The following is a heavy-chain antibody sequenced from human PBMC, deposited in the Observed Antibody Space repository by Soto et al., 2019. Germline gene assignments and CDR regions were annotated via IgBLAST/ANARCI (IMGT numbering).Heavy chain of an antibody. CDR3: ARAIGPGYDSSGYYFRSYYFDY. D-gene: IGHD3-22*01. J-gene: IGHJ4*02. V-gene: IGHV4-31*03. CDR1: GGSISSGGYY. Sequence: SETLSLTCTVSGGSISSGGYYWSWIRQHPGKGLEWIGYIYYSGSTYYNPSLKSRVTISVDTSKNQFSLKLSSVTAADTAVYYCARAIGPGYDSSGYYFRSYYFDYWGQGTLVTVSS. CDR2: IYYSGST.